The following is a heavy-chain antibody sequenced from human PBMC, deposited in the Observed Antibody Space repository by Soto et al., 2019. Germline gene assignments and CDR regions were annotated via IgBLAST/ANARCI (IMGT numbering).Heavy chain of an antibody. V-gene: IGHV3-49*04. J-gene: IGHJ3*02. CDR3: TRDGDFWSGYDAFDI. CDR2: IRSKAYGGTT. D-gene: IGHD3-3*01. CDR1: GFTFGDYA. Sequence: GGSLRLSCTASGFTFGDYAMSWVRQAPGKGLEWVGFIRSKAYGGTTEYAASVKGRFTISRDDSKSIAYLQMNSLKTEDTAVYYCTRDGDFWSGYDAFDIWGQGTMVTVSS.